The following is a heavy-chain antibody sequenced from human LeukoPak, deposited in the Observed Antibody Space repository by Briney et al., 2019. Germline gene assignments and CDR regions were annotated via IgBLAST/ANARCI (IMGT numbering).Heavy chain of an antibody. CDR3: AKDGGCSSSWYDLDY. J-gene: IGHJ4*02. CDR2: IGSSGDRT. D-gene: IGHD6-13*01. V-gene: IGHV3-23*01. Sequence: GGPLRLSCAASGFTFSSYAMNWVRQAPGKGLEWVSVIGSSGDRTYYADSVKGRFTISRDNSKSTLYLQMNSLRAEDAAVYYCAKDGGCSSSWYDLDYWGQGTLVTVSS. CDR1: GFTFSSYA.